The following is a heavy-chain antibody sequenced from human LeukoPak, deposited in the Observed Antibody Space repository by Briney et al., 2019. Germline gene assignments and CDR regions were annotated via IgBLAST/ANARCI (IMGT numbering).Heavy chain of an antibody. CDR1: GGTFSSYA. CDR2: IIPICGTA. D-gene: IGHD1-26*01. V-gene: IGHV1-69*05. CDR3: ARDLVDGVGAPGAY. Sequence: SVTVSFKASGGTFSSYAISWVRQAPGQALEWIGGIIPICGTANYAHKLQGRVTITTDTSTSTAYMELRSLRSDDTAVFYCARDLVDGVGAPGAYWGQGALVTVSS. J-gene: IGHJ4*02.